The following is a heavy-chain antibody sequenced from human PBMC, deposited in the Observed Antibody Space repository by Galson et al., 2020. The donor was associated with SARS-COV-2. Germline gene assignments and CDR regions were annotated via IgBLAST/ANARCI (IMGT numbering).Heavy chain of an antibody. V-gene: IGHV3-23*01. Sequence: GGSLRLSCAASGFTFSRYVMNWVRQAPGKGLEWVSGIRGSGGRTYYADSVKGRFTISRDNSKNTLYLQMNSLRAEDTAVYFCAKDRSIYYYETSGLQSGGDYWGQGTLVTVSS. J-gene: IGHJ4*02. CDR3: AKDRSIYYYETSGLQSGGDY. CDR1: GFTFSRYV. D-gene: IGHD3-22*01. CDR2: IRGSGGRT.